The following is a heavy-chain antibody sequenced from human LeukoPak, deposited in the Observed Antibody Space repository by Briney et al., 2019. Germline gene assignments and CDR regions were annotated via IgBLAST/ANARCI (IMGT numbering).Heavy chain of an antibody. CDR2: IVVGSGNT. Sequence: ASVKVSCKASGFTFTSSAMQWVRQARGQRLEWIGWIVVGSGNTNYAQKFQERVTITRDMSTSIAYMELSSLRSEDTAVYYCAARYYYDSIGYYSSWAPPRGWFDPWGQGTLVTVSS. V-gene: IGHV1-58*02. D-gene: IGHD3-22*01. CDR3: AARYYYDSIGYYSSWAPPRGWFDP. J-gene: IGHJ5*02. CDR1: GFTFTSSA.